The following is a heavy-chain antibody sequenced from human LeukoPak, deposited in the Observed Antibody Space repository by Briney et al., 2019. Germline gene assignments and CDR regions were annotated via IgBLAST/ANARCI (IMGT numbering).Heavy chain of an antibody. V-gene: IGHV4-39*01. CDR1: GGSISSSSYY. J-gene: IGHJ6*03. CDR2: IYYSGNT. CDR3: ARCHFDRSTYGLGALYYYYYMDV. Sequence: SETLSLTCTVSGGSISSSSYYWGWIRQPPGKGLEWIGTIYYSGNTYYNPSLKSRVSISVDTSKNQFSLKLTSVTAADTAVYYCARCHFDRSTYGLGALYYYYYMDVWGKGTTVTVSS. D-gene: IGHD3-22*01.